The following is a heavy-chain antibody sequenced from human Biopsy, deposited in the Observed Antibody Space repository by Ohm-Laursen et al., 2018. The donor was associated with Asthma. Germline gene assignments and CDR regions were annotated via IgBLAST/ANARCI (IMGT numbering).Heavy chain of an antibody. V-gene: IGHV1-18*01. Sequence: GSSVTVSCKTSGYTFNSAGITWVRQAPGQGLEWMGWNSVYNGNTKVALKLQDRVTMITDTSTSTAYMELRSLRSDDTAVYFCARAVDYSHYYGIDVWGQGTTVTVS. D-gene: IGHD3-10*01. CDR2: NSVYNGNT. CDR3: ARAVDYSHYYGIDV. J-gene: IGHJ6*02. CDR1: GYTFNSAG.